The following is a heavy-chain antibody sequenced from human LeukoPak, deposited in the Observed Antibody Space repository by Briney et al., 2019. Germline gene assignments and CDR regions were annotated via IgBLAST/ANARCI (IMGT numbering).Heavy chain of an antibody. CDR2: ISNRGDTM. CDR3: VRGGLKWFEP. D-gene: IGHD3-10*01. CDR1: GLTLIDNY. J-gene: IGHJ5*02. V-gene: IGHV3-11*01. Sequence: PGGSLRLSCAASGLTLIDNYMTWIRQAPGKGLEWLSSISNRGDTMYYADSVRGRFIISRDNAKSSLYLQMNDLRVDDTAVYYCVRGGLKWFEPWGQGTLVTVSS.